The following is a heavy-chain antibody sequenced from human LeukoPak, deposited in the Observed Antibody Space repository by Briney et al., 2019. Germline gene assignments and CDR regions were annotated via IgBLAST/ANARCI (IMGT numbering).Heavy chain of an antibody. CDR2: IYYSGST. D-gene: IGHD3-10*01. Sequence: PSETLSLTCTVSGGSISSYYWSWIRQPPGKGLEWIGYIYYSGSTNYNPSLKSRVTISVDTSKNQFSLKLSSVTAADTAVYYCARARYYYGSGSYPKGDFDYWGQGTLVTVSS. V-gene: IGHV4-59*12. J-gene: IGHJ4*02. CDR3: ARARYYYGSGSYPKGDFDY. CDR1: GGSISSYY.